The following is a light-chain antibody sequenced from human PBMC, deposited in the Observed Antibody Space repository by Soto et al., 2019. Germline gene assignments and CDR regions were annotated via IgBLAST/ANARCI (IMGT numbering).Light chain of an antibody. J-gene: IGKJ1*01. CDR1: QSISSW. CDR3: QQYNSYWT. Sequence: DIQMTQSPSTLSASVGDRVTITCRASQSISSWLAWYQQKPGKAPKLLSYDASSLESGVPSRFSGSGSGTEFTLTISSLQPDDFATCYCQQYNSYWTFGQGTKVDIK. V-gene: IGKV1-5*01. CDR2: DAS.